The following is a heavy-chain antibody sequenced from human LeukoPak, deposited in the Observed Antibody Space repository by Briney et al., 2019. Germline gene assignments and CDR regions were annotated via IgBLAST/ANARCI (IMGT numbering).Heavy chain of an antibody. CDR2: ISSSSSYI. Sequence: ETLSLTCTVSGGSISSSSYYWGWIRQPPGKGLEWVSSISSSSSYIYYADSVKGRFTISRDNAKNSLYLQMNSLRAEDTAVYYCARATYYDFWSGYSWVNWFDPWGQGTLVTVSS. CDR1: GGSISSSS. D-gene: IGHD3-3*01. CDR3: ARATYYDFWSGYSWVNWFDP. V-gene: IGHV3-21*01. J-gene: IGHJ5*02.